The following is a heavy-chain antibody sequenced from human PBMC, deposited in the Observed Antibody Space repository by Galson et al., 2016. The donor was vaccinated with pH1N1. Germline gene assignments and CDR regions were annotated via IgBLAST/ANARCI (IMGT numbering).Heavy chain of an antibody. D-gene: IGHD3/OR15-3a*01. CDR1: GGSISSSSYY. J-gene: IGHJ4*02. Sequence: CTVSGGSISSSSYYWGWIRQPPGKGLGWIGSIYYGGSTYYNPSLKSRVTISVDTSKNQFSLKLSSVTAADTAVYYCARQRPPTEDWGYYFDYWGQGTLVTVSS. CDR2: IYYGGST. CDR3: ARQRPPTEDWGYYFDY. V-gene: IGHV4-39*01.